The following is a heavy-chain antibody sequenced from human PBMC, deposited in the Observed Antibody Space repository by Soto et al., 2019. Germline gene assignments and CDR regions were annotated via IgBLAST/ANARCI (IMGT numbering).Heavy chain of an antibody. CDR1: GGSISSGDYS. D-gene: IGHD1-1*01. Sequence: SETLSLTCAVSGGSISSGDYSWSWIRQPPGEGLEWIGYIYYSGSTFYNPSLESRVTISLDRSKNQFSLKLSSVTAADTAVYYCARVLLEGWVDPWGQGTLVTVSS. CDR3: ARVLLEGWVDP. J-gene: IGHJ5*02. CDR2: IYYSGST. V-gene: IGHV4-30-2*01.